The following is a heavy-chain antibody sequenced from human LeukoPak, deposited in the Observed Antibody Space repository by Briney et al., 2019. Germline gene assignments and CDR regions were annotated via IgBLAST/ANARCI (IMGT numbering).Heavy chain of an antibody. J-gene: IGHJ4*02. Sequence: GGSLRLSCAASGFTFSSYAMSWVRQAPGKGLEWVSAISGSGGSTYYADSVKGRFTVPRDNAKNSLYLQMNSLGAEDTAVYYCSRVPWSSVTILDYWGQGTLVIVSS. D-gene: IGHD3-10*01. V-gene: IGHV3-23*01. CDR3: SRVPWSSVTILDY. CDR1: GFTFSSYA. CDR2: ISGSGGST.